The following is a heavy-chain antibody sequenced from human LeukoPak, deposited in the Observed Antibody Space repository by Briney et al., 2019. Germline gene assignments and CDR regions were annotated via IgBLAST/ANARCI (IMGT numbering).Heavy chain of an antibody. CDR3: ARWRGRGWFDP. V-gene: IGHV4-34*01. Sequence: SETLSLTCAVYGGSFSGYYWSWIRQPPGKGLEWIGEINHSGSTNYNPSLKSRVTISVDTSKNQFSLNLSSVTAADTAMYFCARWRGRGWFDPWGQGTVVTVSS. D-gene: IGHD3-3*01. J-gene: IGHJ5*01. CDR1: GGSFSGYY. CDR2: INHSGST.